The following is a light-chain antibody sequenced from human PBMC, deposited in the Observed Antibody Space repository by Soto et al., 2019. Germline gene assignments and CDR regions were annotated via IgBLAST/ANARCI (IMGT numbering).Light chain of an antibody. CDR1: QDISNY. V-gene: IGKV1-33*01. CDR2: DAS. CDR3: QQYDNLPPGIT. J-gene: IGKJ3*01. Sequence: DIQMTQSPSSLSASVGDRVTITCQASQDISNYLNWYQQKPGKAPKLLIYDASNLETGVPSRFSGSGSGTDFTFPISSLQPEDIATYYCQQYDNLPPGITFGPGTKVDIK.